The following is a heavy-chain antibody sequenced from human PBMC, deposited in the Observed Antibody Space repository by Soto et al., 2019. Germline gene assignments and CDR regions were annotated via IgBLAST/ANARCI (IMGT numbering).Heavy chain of an antibody. CDR1: GFTFRGSG. V-gene: IGHV3-33*01. CDR2: IWEDGTNE. Sequence: QVQLVESGGGVVQPGGSLRLSCVGSGFTFRGSGMHWVRQAPGKGLEWVAIIWEDGTNENYGACVKGRFTIARDNSKNTLELQMDRLGAEDTAMYFCARDGQQFRGRRCHTSHFDYWGQGALVTVSS. J-gene: IGHJ4*02. D-gene: IGHD2-2*02. CDR3: ARDGQQFRGRRCHTSHFDY.